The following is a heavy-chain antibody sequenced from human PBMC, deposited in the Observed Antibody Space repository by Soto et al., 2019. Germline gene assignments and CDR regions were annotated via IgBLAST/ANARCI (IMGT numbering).Heavy chain of an antibody. J-gene: IGHJ5*02. CDR2: IDPSDSYT. CDR3: ARSISGSRPSYNWFDP. Sequence: GESLKISCKGSGYSFTSYWISWVRQMPGKGLEWMGRIDPSDSYTNYSPSFQGHVTISADKSISTAYLQWSSLKASDTAMYYCARSISGSRPSYNWFDPWGQGTLVTVSS. CDR1: GYSFTSYW. V-gene: IGHV5-10-1*01. D-gene: IGHD6-25*01.